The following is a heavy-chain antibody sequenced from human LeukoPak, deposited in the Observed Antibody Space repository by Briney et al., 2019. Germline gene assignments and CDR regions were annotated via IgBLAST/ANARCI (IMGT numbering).Heavy chain of an antibody. CDR2: VTATGGST. CDR3: ARYGAHYYDSSGYSTFDY. Sequence: GGSLRLSCAASGFTFSTYAMSWVRQAPGKGLEWVSAVTATGGSTYYADSVKGRFTISRDNAKNSLYLQMNSLRAEDTAVYYCARYGAHYYDSSGYSTFDYWGQGTLVTVSS. J-gene: IGHJ4*02. CDR1: GFTFSTYA. V-gene: IGHV3-23*01. D-gene: IGHD3-22*01.